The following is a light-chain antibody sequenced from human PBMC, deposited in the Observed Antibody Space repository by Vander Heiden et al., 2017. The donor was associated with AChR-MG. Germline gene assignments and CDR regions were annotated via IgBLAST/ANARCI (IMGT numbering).Light chain of an antibody. V-gene: IGKV1-NL1*01. Sequence: DIQMTQSPSSLSASVGDSVTITCRASQDIVYSLAWYQQKPGKSPKLLLYGASKLESGVPSRFSGSASGTEYTLTITSLQPEDSATYYCQHYYTNPVTFGPGTKVDIK. CDR2: GAS. CDR3: QHYYTNPVT. CDR1: QDIVYS. J-gene: IGKJ3*01.